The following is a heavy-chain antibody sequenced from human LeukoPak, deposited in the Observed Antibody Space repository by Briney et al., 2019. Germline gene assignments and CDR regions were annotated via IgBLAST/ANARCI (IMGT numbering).Heavy chain of an antibody. J-gene: IGHJ4*02. V-gene: IGHV3-7*01. CDR2: IKQDGSEK. CDR1: GFTFSSYW. D-gene: IGHD3-10*01. Sequence: PGGSLRLSCAASGFTFSSYWMSWVRQAPGKGLKWVANIKQDGSEKYYVDSVKGRFTISRDNAKNSLYLQMNSLRAEDTAVYYCARRSPYGSGSRGGGFDYWGQGTLVTVSS. CDR3: ARRSPYGSGSRGGGFDY.